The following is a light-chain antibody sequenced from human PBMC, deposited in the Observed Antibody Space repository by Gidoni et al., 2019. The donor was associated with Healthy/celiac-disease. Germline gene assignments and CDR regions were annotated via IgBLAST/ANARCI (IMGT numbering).Light chain of an antibody. Sequence: DIQLTQSPSFLSASVGDRVTITCRASQGISSYLAWYQQIPGKAPKLLIYAASTLQSGVPSRFSGSGSGTEFTLTISSLQPEDFATYYCQQLNSYPWTFXXXTKVEIK. CDR1: QGISSY. J-gene: IGKJ1*01. CDR2: AAS. V-gene: IGKV1-9*01. CDR3: QQLNSYPWT.